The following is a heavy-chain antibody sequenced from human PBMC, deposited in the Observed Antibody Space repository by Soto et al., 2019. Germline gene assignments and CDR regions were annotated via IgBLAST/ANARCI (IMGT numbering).Heavy chain of an antibody. CDR1: GYSFSNYW. J-gene: IGHJ4*02. Sequence: PGESLKISCKGSGYSFSNYWIGWVRQMPGKGLEWMGIIYPGDSDTRYSPSFQGQVAISAEKSSSTAYLQWSSLKASDTAMYYCARAIHGGGRSYDSSGYSNWGQGTLVTVSS. CDR2: IYPGDSDT. CDR3: ARAIHGGGRSYDSSGYSN. D-gene: IGHD3-22*01. V-gene: IGHV5-51*01.